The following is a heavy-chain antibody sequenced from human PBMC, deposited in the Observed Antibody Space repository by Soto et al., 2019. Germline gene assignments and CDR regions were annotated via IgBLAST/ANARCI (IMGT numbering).Heavy chain of an antibody. CDR1: GFTFSSYA. J-gene: IGHJ3*02. V-gene: IGHV3-23*01. CDR3: AKDLPPYQSGWSENDAFDI. Sequence: GGSLRLSCAASGFTFSSYAMSWVRQAPGKGLEWVSAISGRGGSTYYADSVKGRFTISRDNSKNTLYLQMNSLRAEDTAVYYCAKDLPPYQSGWSENDAFDIWGQGTMVTVSS. CDR2: ISGRGGST. D-gene: IGHD6-19*01.